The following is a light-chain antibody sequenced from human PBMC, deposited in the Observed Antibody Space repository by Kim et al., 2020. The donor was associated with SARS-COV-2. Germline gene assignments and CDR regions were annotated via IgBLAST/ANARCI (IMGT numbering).Light chain of an antibody. V-gene: IGLV3-21*04. Sequence: SYELTQPPSVSVAPGKTASITCGGNNIESKSVHWYRQKPGQAPVVVIFNDDDRPSGIPERFSGSNSGNTATLTISRVEAGDEADYCCQVWHSDSDHWVFG. CDR3: QVWHSDSDHWV. CDR1: NIESKS. CDR2: NDD. J-gene: IGLJ3*02.